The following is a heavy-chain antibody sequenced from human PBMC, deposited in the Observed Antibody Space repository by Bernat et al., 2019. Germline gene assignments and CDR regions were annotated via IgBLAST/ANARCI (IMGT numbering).Heavy chain of an antibody. Sequence: EVQLLESGGDLVQPGGSLRLSCAASGFTFTSYGMNWVRQAPGKGLEWVSGIRGFGTGTYYADDVKGRFSISRDNSKNTVSLQMNTLGVDDTASDYCVKDMNFYASGSFDYWGQGTLVTVSS. V-gene: IGHV3-23*01. D-gene: IGHD3-10*01. CDR3: VKDMNFYASGSFDY. J-gene: IGHJ4*02. CDR1: GFTFTSYG. CDR2: IRGFGTGT.